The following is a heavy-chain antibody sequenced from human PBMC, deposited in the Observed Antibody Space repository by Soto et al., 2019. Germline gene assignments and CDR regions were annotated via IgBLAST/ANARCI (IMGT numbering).Heavy chain of an antibody. CDR2: ISSSSRYI. CDR1: GFSLIDYS. Sequence: EVQLVESGGGLVKPGGSLRLSCAASGFSLIDYSMNWVRQAPGKGLEWVSFISSSSRYIYYADTVEGRFTISRDNAKNSLYLQMNSLRAEDTAIYYCARDHYSGSRPYYFDYWGQGTPVTVSA. D-gene: IGHD1-26*01. V-gene: IGHV3-21*01. J-gene: IGHJ4*02. CDR3: ARDHYSGSRPYYFDY.